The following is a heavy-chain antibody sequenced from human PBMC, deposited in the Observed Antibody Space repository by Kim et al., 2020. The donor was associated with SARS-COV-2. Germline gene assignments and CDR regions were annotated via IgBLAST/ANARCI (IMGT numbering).Heavy chain of an antibody. Sequence: SETLSLTCAVYGGSFSGYYWSWIRQPPGKGLDWIGEINHSGSTNYNPSLKSRVTISVDTSKNQFSLKLSSVTAADTAVYYCASRGYYYDSSGYYFDYWGQGTLVTVSS. CDR2: INHSGST. CDR1: GGSFSGYY. D-gene: IGHD3-22*01. V-gene: IGHV4-34*01. J-gene: IGHJ4*02. CDR3: ASRGYYYDSSGYYFDY.